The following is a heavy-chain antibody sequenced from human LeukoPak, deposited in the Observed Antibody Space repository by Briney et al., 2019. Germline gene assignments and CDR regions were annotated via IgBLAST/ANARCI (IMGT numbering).Heavy chain of an antibody. CDR3: ARYYYDSSGYYYFDY. V-gene: IGHV1-8*01. J-gene: IGHJ4*02. D-gene: IGHD3-22*01. CDR1: GYTFTSYD. Sequence: ASVKVSCKASGYTFTSYDIEWVRQATRQGLEWMGWMNPNSGNTGYAQKFQGRVTMTRNTSTNTAYMELSSLRSEDTAVYYCARYYYDSSGYYYFDYWGQGTLVTVSS. CDR2: MNPNSGNT.